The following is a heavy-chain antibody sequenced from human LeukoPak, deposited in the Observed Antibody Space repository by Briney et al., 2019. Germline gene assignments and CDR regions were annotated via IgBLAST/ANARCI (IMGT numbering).Heavy chain of an antibody. Sequence: PGGSLRPSCAASGFTFSSYWMSWVRQAPGTGLEWVANIKEDGSEKYYVDSVKGRFTISRDNAKNLLYLQMNSLRAEDTAVYYCARDYGGSGTYDYYYMDVWGKGTTVTVSS. J-gene: IGHJ6*03. CDR3: ARDYGGSGTYDYYYMDV. D-gene: IGHD3-10*01. V-gene: IGHV3-7*01. CDR2: IKEDGSEK. CDR1: GFTFSSYW.